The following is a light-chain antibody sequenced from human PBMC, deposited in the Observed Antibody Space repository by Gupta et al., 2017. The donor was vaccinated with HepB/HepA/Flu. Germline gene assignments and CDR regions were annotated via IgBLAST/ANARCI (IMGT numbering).Light chain of an antibody. Sequence: EIVMTQSLATLSLSPGQRATLSCWARQSVRTNLAWYQQKPGQAPRLLIYDTSTRATGVPARFSGSGSGTEFALTISILQSEDFAVYFCQQYNNWPRITFGQGTRLELK. J-gene: IGKJ5*01. CDR1: QSVRTN. CDR3: QQYNNWPRIT. V-gene: IGKV3D-15*01. CDR2: DTS.